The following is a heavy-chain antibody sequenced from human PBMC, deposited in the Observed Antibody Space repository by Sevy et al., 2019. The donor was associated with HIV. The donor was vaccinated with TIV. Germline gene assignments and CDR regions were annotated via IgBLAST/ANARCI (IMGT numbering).Heavy chain of an antibody. D-gene: IGHD6-19*01. CDR1: GFTFSSYG. J-gene: IGHJ5*02. Sequence: GGSLRLSCAASGFTFSSYGMHWVRQAPGKGLDWVTVISYDGSNKYYADSEKGRFTISRDNSKNTLYLQMNSLRVEDTAVYYCAKGGQWLVRDWFDPWGQGTLVTVSS. V-gene: IGHV3-30*18. CDR2: ISYDGSNK. CDR3: AKGGQWLVRDWFDP.